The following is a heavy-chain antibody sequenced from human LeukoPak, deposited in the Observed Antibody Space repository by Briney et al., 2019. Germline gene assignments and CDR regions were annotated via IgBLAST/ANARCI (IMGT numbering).Heavy chain of an antibody. D-gene: IGHD6-19*01. Sequence: ASVKVSCKASGYTFTSYAMHWVRQAPGQRLEWMGWISAYNGNTNYAQKLQGRVTMTTDTSTSTAYMELRSLRSDDTAVYYCAREVGSGWYYFDYWGQGTLVTVSS. CDR2: ISAYNGNT. CDR1: GYTFTSYA. CDR3: AREVGSGWYYFDY. V-gene: IGHV1-18*01. J-gene: IGHJ4*02.